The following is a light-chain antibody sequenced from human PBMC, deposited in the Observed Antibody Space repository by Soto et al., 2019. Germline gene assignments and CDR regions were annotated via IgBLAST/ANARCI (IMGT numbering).Light chain of an antibody. CDR2: GGS. V-gene: IGKV3-11*01. Sequence: EIVLTQSPAALSFSPVEGSTLCFRVSQSVSSYLAWYQQKPGQAPRLLIYGGSARATGIPVRFSGSGSETDFTLTITRLEPEDSAVYYCQQYDVWPALTFGGGTKVDI. CDR1: QSVSSY. CDR3: QQYDVWPALT. J-gene: IGKJ4*01.